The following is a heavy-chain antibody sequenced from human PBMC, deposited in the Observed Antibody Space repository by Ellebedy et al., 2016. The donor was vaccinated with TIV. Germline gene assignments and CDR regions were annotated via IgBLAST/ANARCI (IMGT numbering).Heavy chain of an antibody. V-gene: IGHV4-4*07. CDR2: IYTSGST. CDR1: GGSISSYY. D-gene: IGHD3-16*02. Sequence: MPSEALSLTCTVSGGSISSYYWSWIRQPAGKGLEWIGRIYTSGSTNYNPSLKSRVTMSVDTSKNQFSLKLSSVTAADTAVYYCASVSRGSGDYVWGSYRYTPLGDAFDIWGQGTMVTVSS. J-gene: IGHJ3*02. CDR3: ASVSRGSGDYVWGSYRYTPLGDAFDI.